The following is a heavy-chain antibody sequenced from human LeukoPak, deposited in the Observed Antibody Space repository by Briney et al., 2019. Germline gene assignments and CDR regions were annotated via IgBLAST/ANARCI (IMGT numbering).Heavy chain of an antibody. CDR3: ARAHYGSGSYLDY. Sequence: GGSLRLSCAASGFTFSSYWMHWVRQAPGKGLVWVSRINSDGSSTSYADSVKGRFTISRNNAKNTLYLQMNSLRAEDTAVYYCARAHYGSGSYLDYWGQGTLVTVSS. CDR2: INSDGSST. CDR1: GFTFSSYW. V-gene: IGHV3-74*01. J-gene: IGHJ4*02. D-gene: IGHD3-10*01.